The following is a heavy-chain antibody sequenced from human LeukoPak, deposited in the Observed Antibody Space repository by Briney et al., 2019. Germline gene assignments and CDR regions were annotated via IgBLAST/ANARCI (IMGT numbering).Heavy chain of an antibody. CDR3: AREWSSSDQQFDY. CDR2: IYYRGST. D-gene: IGHD6-6*01. J-gene: IGHJ4*02. CDR1: GGSISSSSYY. Sequence: SETLSLTCTVSGGSISSSSYYWGWIRQPPGKGLEWIGSIYYRGSTYYNPSLKSRVTISVDTSKNQFSLKLSSVTAADTAVYYCAREWSSSDQQFDYWGQGTLVTVSS. V-gene: IGHV4-39*07.